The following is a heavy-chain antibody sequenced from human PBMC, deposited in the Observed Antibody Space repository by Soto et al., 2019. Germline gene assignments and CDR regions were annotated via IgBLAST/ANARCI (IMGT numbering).Heavy chain of an antibody. CDR3: ARSAGGSGWL. CDR2: ICYTQII. D-gene: IGHD6-19*01. Sequence: WTWQPPGKALEWIAHICYTQIIKYNPSLKSRVTISTDTSKNQISLKMTSVTAEDTAVYYCARSAGGSGWLGGQGTLVTVSS. V-gene: IGHV4-59*01. J-gene: IGHJ4*02.